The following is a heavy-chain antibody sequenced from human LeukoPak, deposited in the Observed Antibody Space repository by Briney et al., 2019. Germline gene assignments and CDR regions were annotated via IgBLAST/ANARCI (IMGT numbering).Heavy chain of an antibody. CDR2: IKQDGSER. CDR3: ARDPNLYSGTYDTY. D-gene: IGHD1-26*01. V-gene: IGHV3-7*03. Sequence: GGSLRLSCVVSGVTFSSHWMSWVRQAPGKGLEWVANIKQDGSERYYVDSVKGRFTISRDNAKNSVFLQMDSLRAEDTAVYYCARDPNLYSGTYDTYWGQGTLVTVSS. CDR1: GVTFSSHW. J-gene: IGHJ4*02.